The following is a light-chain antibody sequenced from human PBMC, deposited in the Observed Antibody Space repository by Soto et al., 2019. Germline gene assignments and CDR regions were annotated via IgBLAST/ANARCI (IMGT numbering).Light chain of an antibody. V-gene: IGLV1-40*01. CDR3: QSYHSSLSGWV. Sequence: QSVLTQPPSVSGAPGPRVTISCTESSSNIGAGYDVHWYQQLPGTAPKLLIHGNSNRPSGVPDRFSGSKSGTSASLAITGLQAEDDADYYCQSYHSSLSGWVFGGGTKLTVL. CDR2: GNS. J-gene: IGLJ3*02. CDR1: SSNIGAGYD.